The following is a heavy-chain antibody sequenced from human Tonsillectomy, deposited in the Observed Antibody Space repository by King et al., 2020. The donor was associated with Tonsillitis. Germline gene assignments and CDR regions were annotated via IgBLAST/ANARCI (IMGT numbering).Heavy chain of an antibody. Sequence: VQLQESGPGLVKPSGTLSLTCTVSGGSVSSNNWWSWVRQAPGKGLEWIGEIHHRGSTNYNSSLKSRVTISVDKSKNQFSLNLISVTAADTAVYYCARENGAGSYQGPFDCWGQGTLVTVSS. CDR1: GGSVSSNNW. J-gene: IGHJ4*02. CDR3: ARENGAGSYQGPFDC. D-gene: IGHD3-10*01. V-gene: IGHV4-4*02. CDR2: IHHRGST.